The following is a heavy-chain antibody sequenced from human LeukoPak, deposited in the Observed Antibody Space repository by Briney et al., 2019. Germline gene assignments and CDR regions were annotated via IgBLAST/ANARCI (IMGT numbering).Heavy chain of an antibody. CDR3: AKDIGSSYPGFRFGY. D-gene: IGHD3-22*01. CDR2: ISRNGGSI. Sequence: SLRPSCALSGVTSAAYAMHWDRQAARPGLQWVSGISRNGGSIGYGDSVKGGFTISRDNAKNSLYLEMNSLRAEDTGLYYCAKDIGSSYPGFRFGYWGQGTLVTVSS. CDR1: GVTSAAYA. J-gene: IGHJ4*02. V-gene: IGHV3-9*02.